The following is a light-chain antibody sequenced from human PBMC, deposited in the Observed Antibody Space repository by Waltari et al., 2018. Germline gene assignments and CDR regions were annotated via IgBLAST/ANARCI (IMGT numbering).Light chain of an antibody. J-gene: IGLJ3*02. Sequence: QSALPQPASMSASPGQSTTISCTATNTDVGTYDLVSWYQQTPGRAPKLLIFQGTKRPSEVSGRFSGSKSADTASLTISGLQPEDEADYYCCSYAGTWLFGGGTKVTVL. CDR3: CSYAGTWL. V-gene: IGLV2-23*01. CDR1: NTDVGTYDL. CDR2: QGT.